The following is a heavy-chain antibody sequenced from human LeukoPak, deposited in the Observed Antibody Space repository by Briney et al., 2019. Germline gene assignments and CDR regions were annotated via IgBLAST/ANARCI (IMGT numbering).Heavy chain of an antibody. CDR2: ISGSGGST. D-gene: IGHD3-22*01. CDR1: GFTFSSYA. V-gene: IGHV3-23*01. J-gene: IGHJ4*02. Sequence: GGSLRLSCAASGFTFSSYAMSWVRQAPGKGLEWVSAISGSGGSTYYADSVKGRFTISRDNSKNTLYLQMNSLRAEDTAVYYCEKDAYYYDSSGYFDYWSQGTLVTVSS. CDR3: EKDAYYYDSSGYFDY.